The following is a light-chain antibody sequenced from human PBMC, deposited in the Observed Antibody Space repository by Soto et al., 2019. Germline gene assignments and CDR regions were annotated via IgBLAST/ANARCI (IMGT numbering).Light chain of an antibody. J-gene: IGLJ1*01. V-gene: IGLV2-14*01. CDR2: EVS. Sequence: QAVVIQPASVSGSPGQSITISGTGTSSDVGGSNYVSWYQHHPHRAPKLLIYEVSYRPSGVSNRFSGSKSGNTASLTISGLQAEDEADYYCSSYTSSNTLEVFGFGTKLTVL. CDR3: SSYTSSNTLEV. CDR1: SSDVGGSNY.